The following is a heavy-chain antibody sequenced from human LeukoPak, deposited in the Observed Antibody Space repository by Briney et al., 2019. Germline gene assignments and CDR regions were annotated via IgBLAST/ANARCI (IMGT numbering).Heavy chain of an antibody. CDR3: ARGPDNWNSFFDY. CDR1: GGSISNYF. V-gene: IGHV4-59*01. CDR2: VYYIGNT. J-gene: IGHJ4*02. Sequence: SETLSLTCTVSGGSISNYFWSWIRQSPERGLEWIEYVYYIGNTNYSPSLKSRVTISVDTSKNHFSLELNSVTAADTAVYYCARGPDNWNSFFDYWGQGTLVTVSS. D-gene: IGHD1-20*01.